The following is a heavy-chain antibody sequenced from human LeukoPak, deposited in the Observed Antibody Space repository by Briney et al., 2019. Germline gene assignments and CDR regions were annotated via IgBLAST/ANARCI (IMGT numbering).Heavy chain of an antibody. Sequence: PSETLSLTCTVSGGSISSSSYYWGWIRQPPGKGLEWIGSIYYSGSTYYNPSLKTRVTISVDTSKNQFSLKLSSVTAADTAVYYCARRAHYDILTGYSRGRYYYYGMDVWGQGTTVTVSS. CDR3: ARRAHYDILTGYSRGRYYYYGMDV. V-gene: IGHV4-39*07. CDR1: GGSISSSSYY. J-gene: IGHJ6*02. CDR2: IYYSGST. D-gene: IGHD3-9*01.